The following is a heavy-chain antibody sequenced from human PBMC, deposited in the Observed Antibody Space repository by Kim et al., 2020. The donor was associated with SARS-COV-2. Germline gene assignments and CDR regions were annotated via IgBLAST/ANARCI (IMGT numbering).Heavy chain of an antibody. CDR2: ISYDGSNK. D-gene: IGHD3-22*01. J-gene: IGHJ6*01. CDR3: ARAPTYYYDSSGYYYYYG. Sequence: GGSLRLSCAASGFTFSSYAMHWVRQAPGKGLEWVAVISYDGSNKYYAASVKGRFTISRDNSKNTLYLQMNSLRAEDTAVYYCARAPTYYYDSSGYYYYYG. CDR1: GFTFSSYA. V-gene: IGHV3-30*04.